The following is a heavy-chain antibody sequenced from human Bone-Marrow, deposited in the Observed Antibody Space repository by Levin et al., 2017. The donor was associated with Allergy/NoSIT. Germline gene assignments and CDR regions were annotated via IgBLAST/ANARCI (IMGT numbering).Heavy chain of an antibody. Sequence: PGGSLRLSCAASGFTFSSYEMNWVRQAPGKGLEWVSYISSSGSTIYYADSVKGRFTISRDNAKNSLYLQMNSLRAEDTAVYYCARSAGSYCSSTSCYSPIYYYDGMDVWGQGTTVTVSS. CDR1: GFTFSSYE. D-gene: IGHD2-2*02. CDR3: ARSAGSYCSSTSCYSPIYYYDGMDV. CDR2: ISSSGSTI. J-gene: IGHJ6*02. V-gene: IGHV3-48*03.